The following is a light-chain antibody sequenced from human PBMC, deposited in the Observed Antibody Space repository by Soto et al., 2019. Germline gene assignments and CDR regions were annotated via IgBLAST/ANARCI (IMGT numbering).Light chain of an antibody. J-gene: IGLJ2*01. V-gene: IGLV2-11*01. Sequence: QSALTQPRSVSGSPGQSVTISCTGTNSDVGGYNYVSWYQQHPGEAPKLMIYDVTKRPSGVPDRFSGSKSGNTASLTISGLQAEDEADFYCSSYAGSSFFVFGGGTKLTVL. CDR3: SSYAGSSFFV. CDR1: NSDVGGYNY. CDR2: DVT.